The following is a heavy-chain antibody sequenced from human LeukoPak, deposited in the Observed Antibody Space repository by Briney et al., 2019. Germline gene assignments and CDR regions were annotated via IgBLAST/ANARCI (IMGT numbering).Heavy chain of an antibody. CDR3: ARDSSWAIDY. Sequence: GGSLRLSCAASEFTFSSYSMNWVRQAPGKGLECVSYISSSTSTIYYADSVRGRFTISRDNARNSLYLQMDSLRVEDTAVYYCARDSSWAIDYWGQGIVVTVSS. CDR2: ISSSTSTI. D-gene: IGHD7-27*01. CDR1: EFTFSSYS. V-gene: IGHV3-48*04. J-gene: IGHJ4*02.